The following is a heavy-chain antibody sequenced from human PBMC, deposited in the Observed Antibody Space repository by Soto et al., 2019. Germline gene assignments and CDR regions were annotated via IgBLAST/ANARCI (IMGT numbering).Heavy chain of an antibody. J-gene: IGHJ3*02. D-gene: IGHD2-2*01. Sequence: PGGSLRLSCAASGFTFSSYAMHWVRQAPGKGLEYVSAISSNGGSTYYANSVKGRFTISRDNSKNTLYLQMGSLRAEDMAVYYCAREGGSVVVVPAALNAFDIWGQGTMVTVSS. V-gene: IGHV3-64*01. CDR3: AREGGSVVVVPAALNAFDI. CDR1: GFTFSSYA. CDR2: ISSNGGST.